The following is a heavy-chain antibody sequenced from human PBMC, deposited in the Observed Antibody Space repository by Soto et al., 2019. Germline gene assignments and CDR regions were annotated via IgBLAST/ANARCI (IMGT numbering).Heavy chain of an antibody. CDR1: GYIFNHYG. D-gene: IGHD6-13*01. CDR2: LAPFNGKT. V-gene: IGHV1-18*01. J-gene: IGHJ4*02. Sequence: ASVKVSCKASGYIFNHYGINWVRQAPGQGLEWVGWLAPFNGKTSSLQRLQDRISMTIDTSASTAYLEVRSLTSDDTGVYFCAREGGSSTYYPLELDFWGQGTLVTVS. CDR3: AREGGSSTYYPLELDF.